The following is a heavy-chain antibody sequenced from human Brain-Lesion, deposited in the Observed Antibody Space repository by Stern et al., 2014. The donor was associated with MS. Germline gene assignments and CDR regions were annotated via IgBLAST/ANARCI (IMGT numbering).Heavy chain of an antibody. CDR3: AKDRQYLTYFFDH. J-gene: IGHJ5*02. CDR2: VSYDGSNK. V-gene: IGHV3-30*18. D-gene: IGHD2/OR15-2a*01. CDR1: GFTFGSCA. Sequence: VQPEESGGGVVQPGRPLRLSCVASGFTFGSCAMHWVRQAPGKGLEWVAGVSYDGSNKYYADSVKGRFTISRDNSQNTLYMQMSSLRPEDTAVYYCAKDRQYLTYFFDHWGQGSLVTVSS.